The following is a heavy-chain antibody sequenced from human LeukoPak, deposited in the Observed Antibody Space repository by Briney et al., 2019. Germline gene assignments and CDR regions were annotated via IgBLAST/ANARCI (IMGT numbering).Heavy chain of an antibody. D-gene: IGHD5-24*01. CDR2: IDYSGST. J-gene: IGHJ3*02. CDR1: GGSISSFY. V-gene: IGHV4-59*08. CDR3: ARHERDASLDHAFDI. Sequence: SETLSLTCTVSGGSISSFYWSWIRQPPGKGLEWIGYIDYSGSTSYNPSLKSRVTISVDTSKNQFSLKLSSVTAADTAVYYCARHERDASLDHAFDIWGQGTMVTVSS.